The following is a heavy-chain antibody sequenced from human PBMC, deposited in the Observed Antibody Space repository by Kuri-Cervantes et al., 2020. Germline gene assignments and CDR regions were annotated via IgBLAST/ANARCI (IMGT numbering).Heavy chain of an antibody. CDR1: GFTFSSYG. V-gene: IGHV3-33*01. Sequence: GESLKISCAASGFTFSSYGMHWVRQAPGKGLEWVAVIWYDGSNKYYADSVKGRFTISRDNSKNTLYLQMNSLRAEDTAVYYCARDHAWPFFDYWGQGTLVTVSS. D-gene: IGHD3-16*01. CDR2: IWYDGSNK. CDR3: ARDHAWPFFDY. J-gene: IGHJ4*02.